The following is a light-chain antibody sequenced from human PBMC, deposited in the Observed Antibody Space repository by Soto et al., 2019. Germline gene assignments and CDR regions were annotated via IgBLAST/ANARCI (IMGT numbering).Light chain of an antibody. V-gene: IGKV3-11*01. CDR1: QSFSSY. CDR3: QQRSNWTPVIT. J-gene: IGKJ5*01. Sequence: EIVLTQSPATLSLSPGERATLSCRASQSFSSYLAWYQQKPGQAPRLLIYDASKRATGIPARFSGRGSGTDFTLTIRSLEPEDFAVYYCQQRSNWTPVITFGQGTRLEIK. CDR2: DAS.